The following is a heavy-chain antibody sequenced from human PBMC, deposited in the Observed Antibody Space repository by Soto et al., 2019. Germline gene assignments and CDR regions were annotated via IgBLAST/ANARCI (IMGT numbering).Heavy chain of an antibody. CDR3: ARRGSGGYYGY. J-gene: IGHJ4*02. CDR2: ISGSGDST. D-gene: IGHD1-26*01. V-gene: IGHV3-23*01. CDR1: GFTFSSYA. Sequence: EVQLLESGGGLVQPGGSLRLSCAASGFTFSSYAMRWVRQAPVQGLEWVSAISGSGDSTYYADSVKGRFTISRDNPKKTLYLQMNSLRAEDTSVYDWARRGSGGYYGYWGEGTLVTVSS.